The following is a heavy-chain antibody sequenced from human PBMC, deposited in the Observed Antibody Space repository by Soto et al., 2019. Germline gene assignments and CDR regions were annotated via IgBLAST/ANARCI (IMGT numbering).Heavy chain of an antibody. Sequence: QAQLVQSGAEVKKPGASVKVSCTASGYTFTSYGISWVRQAPGQGLEWMGWISAYNGNTNYAQKLQGRVTLTTDTTTSSGYIELRSLSSDNTAVYCCARTLGSAPRNHSWFDRWGQGTLVAVSS. D-gene: IGHD2-15*01. V-gene: IGHV1-18*01. CDR2: ISAYNGNT. CDR3: ARTLGSAPRNHSWFDR. CDR1: GYTFTSYG. J-gene: IGHJ5*02.